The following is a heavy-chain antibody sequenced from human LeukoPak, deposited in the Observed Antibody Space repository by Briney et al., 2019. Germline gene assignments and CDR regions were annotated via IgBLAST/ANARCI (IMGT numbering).Heavy chain of an antibody. Sequence: SGGSLRLSCAASGFTFRTDWMTWVRQAPGKGLEWLANIKPDGSEQYYVDSVKGRFTISRDNSKNTLYLQMNSLRAEDTAVYYCAKGSGAWVAVAEWFDPWGQGTLVTVSS. V-gene: IGHV3-7*03. CDR3: AKGSGAWVAVAEWFDP. D-gene: IGHD6-19*01. CDR2: IKPDGSEQ. J-gene: IGHJ5*02. CDR1: GFTFRTDW.